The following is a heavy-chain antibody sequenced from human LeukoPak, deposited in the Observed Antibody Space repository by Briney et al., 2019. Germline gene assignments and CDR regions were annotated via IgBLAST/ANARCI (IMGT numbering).Heavy chain of an antibody. CDR1: GFTFSQYW. D-gene: IGHD2-15*01. CDR3: AKGLKDIVLVVDAQSGGFDI. V-gene: IGHV3-7*05. CDR2: IKQDGSEK. J-gene: IGHJ3*02. Sequence: GGSLRLSCAASGFTFSQYWMSWVRQAPGKGLEWVANIKQDGSEKNYVDPVKGRFTISRDNSKNTLYLQMNSLRAEDTAVYFCAKGLKDIVLVVDAQSGGFDIWGQGTMVTVSS.